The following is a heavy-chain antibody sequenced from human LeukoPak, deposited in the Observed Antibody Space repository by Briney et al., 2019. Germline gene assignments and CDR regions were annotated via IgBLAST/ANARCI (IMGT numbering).Heavy chain of an antibody. J-gene: IGHJ6*02. CDR3: ARDIRGPDILTGYYLYYYGMDV. D-gene: IGHD3-9*01. Sequence: SETLSLTCTVSGGSISSYYWSWIRQPAGEGLEWIGRIYTSVSTNFSPSLKSRVTMSVDTTKTQFSLKLSAVPAADTAVYYCARDIRGPDILTGYYLYYYGMDVWGQGTTVTVSS. CDR2: IYTSVST. CDR1: GGSISSYY. V-gene: IGHV4-4*07.